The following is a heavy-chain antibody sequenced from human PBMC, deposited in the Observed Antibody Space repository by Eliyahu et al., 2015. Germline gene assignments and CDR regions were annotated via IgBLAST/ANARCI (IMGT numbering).Heavy chain of an antibody. CDR1: GFTFSSYW. CDR2: IKQDGSEK. CDR3: ARGGYSRGWDGGGYFDY. V-gene: IGHV3-7*01. Sequence: LSCAASGFTFSSYWMSWVRQAPGKGLEWVANIKQDGSEKYYVDSVKGRFTISRDNAKNSLYLQMNSLRAEDTAVYYCARGGYSRGWDGGGYFDYWGQGTLVTVSS. J-gene: IGHJ4*02. D-gene: IGHD6-19*01.